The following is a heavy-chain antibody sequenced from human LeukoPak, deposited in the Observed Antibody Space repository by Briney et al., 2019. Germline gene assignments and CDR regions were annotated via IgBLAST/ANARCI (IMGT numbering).Heavy chain of an antibody. J-gene: IGHJ3*02. CDR2: IYYSGGT. V-gene: IGHV4-59*01. CDR3: AREGLANNGYRDVFDI. D-gene: IGHD3-16*01. Sequence: SETLSLTCTVSGGSISSYYGSWIRQPPGKGLEWIGYIYYSGGTNYNPSLKSRVTISVDTSKNQFSLKLSSVTAADTAVYYCAREGLANNGYRDVFDIWGQGTMVTVSS. CDR1: GGSISSYY.